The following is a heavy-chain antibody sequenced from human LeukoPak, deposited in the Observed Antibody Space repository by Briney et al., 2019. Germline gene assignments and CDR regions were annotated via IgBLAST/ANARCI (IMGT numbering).Heavy chain of an antibody. CDR3: PPPLSISNCAGDCYTGV. CDR1: GFTFSSYG. V-gene: IGHV3-30*02. CDR2: IRYDGSNK. Sequence: GGSLRLSCAASGFTFSSYGMHWVRQAPGKGLEWVAFIRYDGSNKYYADSVKGRFTISRDNSKNTLYLQMNSLRAEDTAVYYCPPPLSISNCAGDCYTGVWGQGTLVTVSS. D-gene: IGHD2-21*02. J-gene: IGHJ4*02.